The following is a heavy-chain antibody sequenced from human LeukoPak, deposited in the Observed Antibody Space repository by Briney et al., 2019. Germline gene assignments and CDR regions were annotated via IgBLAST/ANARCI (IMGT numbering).Heavy chain of an antibody. V-gene: IGHV1-69*13. CDR3: ARKLRLGGNWFDP. J-gene: IGHJ5*02. CDR1: AGTFTSYA. CDR2: IIPISGTT. D-gene: IGHD1-26*01. Sequence: SVKVSCKTSAGTFTSYAITWVRQAPGQGLEWMGKIIPISGTTNYAQKFQGRVTFTADESTSTAYMELSSLRSEDTALYYCARKLRLGGNWFDPWGQGTLVTVSS.